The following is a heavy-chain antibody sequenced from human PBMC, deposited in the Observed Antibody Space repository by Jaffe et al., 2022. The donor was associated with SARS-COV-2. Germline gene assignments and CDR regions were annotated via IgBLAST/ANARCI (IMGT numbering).Heavy chain of an antibody. V-gene: IGHV1-3*01. D-gene: IGHD3-10*01. CDR1: GYTFTSYA. J-gene: IGHJ4*02. CDR3: ARDRITMVRGVIMSMTN. CDR2: INAGNGNT. Sequence: QVQLVQSGAEVKKPGASVKVSCKASGYTFTSYAMHWVRQAPGQRLEWMGWINAGNGNTKYSQKFQGRVTITRDTSASTAYMELSSLRSEDTAVYYCARDRITMVRGVIMSMTNWGQGTLVTVSS.